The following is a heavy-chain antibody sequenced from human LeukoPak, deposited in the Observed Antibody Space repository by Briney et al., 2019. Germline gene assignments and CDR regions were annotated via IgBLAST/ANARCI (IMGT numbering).Heavy chain of an antibody. J-gene: IGHJ4*02. CDR1: GFTFSSYG. V-gene: IGHV3-30*18. D-gene: IGHD3-22*01. CDR2: ISYDGSNK. CDR3: AKSYDSSGYYPDY. Sequence: PGRSLRLSCAASGFTFSSYGMHRVRQAPGKGLEWVAVISYDGSNKYYADSVKGRFTISRDNSKNTLYLQMNSLRAEDTAVYYCAKSYDSSGYYPDYWGQGTLVTVSS.